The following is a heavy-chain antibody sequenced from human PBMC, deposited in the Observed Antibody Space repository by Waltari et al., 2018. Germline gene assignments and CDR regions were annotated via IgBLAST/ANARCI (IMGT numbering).Heavy chain of an antibody. CDR3: ARDFYGDGAFDI. CDR1: GFTFSSYS. J-gene: IGHJ3*02. Sequence: EVQLVESGGGLVKPGGSLRLSCAASGFTFSSYSMNWVRQAPGKGLELVSSISSSSSYIYYADSVKGRFTISRDNAKNSLYLQMNSLRAEDTAVYYCARDFYGDGAFDIWGQGTMVTVSS. V-gene: IGHV3-21*03. D-gene: IGHD4-17*01. CDR2: ISSSSSYI.